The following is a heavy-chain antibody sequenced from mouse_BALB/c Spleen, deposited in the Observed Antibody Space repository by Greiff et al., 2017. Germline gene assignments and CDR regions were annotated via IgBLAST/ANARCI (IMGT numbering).Heavy chain of an antibody. CDR1: GFTFSSFG. CDR2: ISSGSSTI. J-gene: IGHJ4*01. Sequence: EVKLVESGGGLVQPGGSRKLSCAASGFTFSSFGMHWVRQAPEKGLEWVAYISSGSSTIYYADTVKGRFTISRDNPKNTLFLQMTSLRSEDTAMYYCARFRTTATDYAMDYWGQGTSVTVCS. V-gene: IGHV5-17*02. CDR3: ARFRTTATDYAMDY. D-gene: IGHD1-2*01.